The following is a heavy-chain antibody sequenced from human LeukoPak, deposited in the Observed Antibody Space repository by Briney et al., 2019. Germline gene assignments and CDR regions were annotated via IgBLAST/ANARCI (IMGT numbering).Heavy chain of an antibody. V-gene: IGHV1-2*02. CDR1: GYTFTSYG. D-gene: IGHD6-13*01. J-gene: IGHJ6*03. Sequence: GASVKVSCKASGYTFTSYGISWVRQAPGQGLEWMGWINPNSGGTNYAQKFQGRVTMTRDTSISTAYMELSRLRSDDTAVYYCARDRQDSSSWYWFNGYMDVWGKGTTVTVSS. CDR3: ARDRQDSSSWYWFNGYMDV. CDR2: INPNSGGT.